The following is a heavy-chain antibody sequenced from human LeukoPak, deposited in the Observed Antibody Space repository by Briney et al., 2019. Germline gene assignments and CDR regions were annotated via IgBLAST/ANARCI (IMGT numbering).Heavy chain of an antibody. CDR3: AKALDDILTGYFDY. V-gene: IGHV3-30*18. CDR1: GFTFSSYG. CDR2: ISYDGSNK. J-gene: IGHJ4*02. Sequence: GGSLRLSCAASGFTFSSYGMHWVRQAPGKGLEWVAVISYDGSNKYYADSVKGRFTISRDNSKNTLYLQMNSLRAEDTAVYYCAKALDDILTGYFDYWGQGTLVTVSS. D-gene: IGHD3-9*01.